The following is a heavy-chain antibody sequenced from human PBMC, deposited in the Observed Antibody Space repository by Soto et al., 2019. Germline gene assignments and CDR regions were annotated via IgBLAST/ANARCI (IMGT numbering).Heavy chain of an antibody. D-gene: IGHD1-26*01. V-gene: IGHV4-28*01. Sequence: QVQLQESGPGLVKPSDTLSLTCAVSGYSISSSNWWGWIRQPPGKGLEWIGYIYYSGTTYYNPSLKRRVTMSVDTSKNQFSLKLTSVTTVDTAVYYCARREIQGPIDYWGQGTLVTVSS. CDR3: ARREIQGPIDY. J-gene: IGHJ4*02. CDR2: IYYSGTT. CDR1: GYSISSSNW.